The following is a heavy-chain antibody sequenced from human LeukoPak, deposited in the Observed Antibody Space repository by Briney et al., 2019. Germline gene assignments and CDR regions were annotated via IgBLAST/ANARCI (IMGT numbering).Heavy chain of an antibody. CDR2: ITPIFGTT. J-gene: IGHJ3*02. Sequence: SVTVSCKASGGTFSNYAISWVRQAPGQGLEWLGGITPIFGTTKYAQKVQGRVTMSTDESRTTAYMELRSLISEDSAVYYCARQGGTTIFGVAHPGGAFDIWGQGTMVTVSS. CDR1: GGTFSNYA. D-gene: IGHD3-3*01. V-gene: IGHV1-69*05. CDR3: ARQGGTTIFGVAHPGGAFDI.